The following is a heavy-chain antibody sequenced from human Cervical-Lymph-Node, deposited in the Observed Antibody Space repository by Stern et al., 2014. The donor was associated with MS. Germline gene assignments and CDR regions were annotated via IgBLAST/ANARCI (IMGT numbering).Heavy chain of an antibody. Sequence: VQLVQSGAEVKKPGSSVKVSCTLSGGAFSSFAVSWVRQAPGQGLEWMGGILPVITTPNYAQKFQGRVTITADEATSTVYMEVSSLKSDDTAVYFCARETRHGYNFDYWGQGTLVTVSS. J-gene: IGHJ4*02. D-gene: IGHD5-24*01. CDR3: ARETRHGYNFDY. V-gene: IGHV1-69*19. CDR1: GGAFSSFA. CDR2: ILPVITTP.